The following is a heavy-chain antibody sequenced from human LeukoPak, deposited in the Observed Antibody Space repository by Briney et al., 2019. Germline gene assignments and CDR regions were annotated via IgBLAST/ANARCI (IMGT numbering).Heavy chain of an antibody. D-gene: IGHD2-15*01. Sequence: PSETLSFTCTVSGGSISRGTYYWSWIRQPAGNGLEWIGRIYTSGSINYNPSLGSRVTISIDTSKNQFSLKLTSVTAADAAVYYCARALGYCSGGSCYQPDYWGQGILVTVSS. V-gene: IGHV4-61*02. J-gene: IGHJ4*02. CDR3: ARALGYCSGGSCYQPDY. CDR2: IYTSGSI. CDR1: GGSISRGTYY.